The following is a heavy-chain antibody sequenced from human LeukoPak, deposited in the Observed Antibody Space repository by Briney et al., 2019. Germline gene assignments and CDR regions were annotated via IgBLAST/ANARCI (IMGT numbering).Heavy chain of an antibody. J-gene: IGHJ6*04. CDR1: GYSFTSYW. Sequence: GESLKISCGASGYSFTSYWIAWVRQMPGKGLEWMGIIYPGDFTTRYSPSFEGQITISADRSTTAAYLQWNSLTASDPATYYCARKTYCTTSRCRYGMDVWGEGTTVTVTS. CDR3: ARKTYCTTSRCRYGMDV. CDR2: IYPGDFTT. D-gene: IGHD2-8*01. V-gene: IGHV5-51*01.